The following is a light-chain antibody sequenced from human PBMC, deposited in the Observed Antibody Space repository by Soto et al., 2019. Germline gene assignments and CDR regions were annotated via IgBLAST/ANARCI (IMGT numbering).Light chain of an antibody. CDR1: QSVSSN. CDR3: QQYSNWPPIT. Sequence: EIVMTQSPVTLSVSPGERATLSCRASQSVSSNLAWYQQKRGQAPRLLIHGASNRATGIPDRFSGSGSGTEFTLTISSLQSEDFAVYYCQQYSNWPPITFGQGTRLEIK. J-gene: IGKJ5*01. CDR2: GAS. V-gene: IGKV3D-15*01.